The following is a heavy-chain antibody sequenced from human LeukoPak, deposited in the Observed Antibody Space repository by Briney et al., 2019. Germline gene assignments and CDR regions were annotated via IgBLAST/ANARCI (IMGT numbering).Heavy chain of an antibody. CDR2: IYYSGST. D-gene: IGHD4-11*01. V-gene: IGHV4-59*08. Sequence: SETLSLTCTVSGGSISSYYWSWIRQPPGKGLEWIGYIYYSGSTNYNPSLKSRVTISVDTSKNQFSLKLSSVTAADTAVYYCARRERNGPRRDAFDIWGQGTMVTVSS. CDR1: GGSISSYY. J-gene: IGHJ3*02. CDR3: ARRERNGPRRDAFDI.